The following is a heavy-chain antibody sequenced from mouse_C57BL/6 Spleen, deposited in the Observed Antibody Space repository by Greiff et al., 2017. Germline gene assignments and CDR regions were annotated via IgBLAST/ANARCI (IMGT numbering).Heavy chain of an antibody. CDR2: IHPNSGST. D-gene: IGHD1-1*01. CDR1: GYTFTSYW. Sequence: QVHVKQPGAELVKPGASVKLSCKASGYTFTSYWMHWVKQRPGQGLEWIGMIHPNSGSTNYNEKFKSKATLTVDKSSSTAYMQLSSLTSEDSAVYYCARDDYGSSYEKWFAYWGQGTLVTVSA. V-gene: IGHV1-64*01. J-gene: IGHJ3*01. CDR3: ARDDYGSSYEKWFAY.